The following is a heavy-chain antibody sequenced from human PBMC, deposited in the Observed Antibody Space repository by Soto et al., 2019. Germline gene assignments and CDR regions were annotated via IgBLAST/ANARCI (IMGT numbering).Heavy chain of an antibody. CDR3: ARLGSVADLYSYYGMDV. CDR1: GGSFSDFY. J-gene: IGHJ6*02. Sequence: SETLSLTCAVYGGSFSDFYWSWIRQPPGKGLEWIGEINPSGNTNYDPSLKSRVSILVDRSKSQFSSRLSSVTAADTAVYYCARLGSVADLYSYYGMDVWGQGTTVTAP. D-gene: IGHD6-19*01. V-gene: IGHV4-34*01. CDR2: INPSGNT.